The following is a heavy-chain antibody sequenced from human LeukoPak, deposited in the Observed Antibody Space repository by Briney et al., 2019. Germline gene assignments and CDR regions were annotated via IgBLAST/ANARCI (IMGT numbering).Heavy chain of an antibody. J-gene: IGHJ5*02. CDR1: GDSISSGDYY. D-gene: IGHD3-16*02. CDR2: ISSSGST. CDR3: ARGGPLRLGELSSAWFDP. Sequence: PSETLSLTCTVYGDSISSGDYYWSWIRQPAGKGLEWIGRISSSGSTNYNPSLKSRVTISVDTSKNQFSLKLSSVTAADTAVYFCARGGPLRLGELSSAWFDPWGQGTLVTVSS. V-gene: IGHV4-61*02.